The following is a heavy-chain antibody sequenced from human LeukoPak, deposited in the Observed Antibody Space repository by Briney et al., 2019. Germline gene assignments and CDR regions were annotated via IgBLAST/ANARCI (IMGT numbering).Heavy chain of an antibody. Sequence: GGSLRLSCAASGFTFSSYAMSWVRQAPGKGLEWVSAISGSGGSTYYADSVKGRFTISRDNSKNTLYLQMNSLRAEDTAVYYCARDQRYCSSTSCYTPLEYSSSQRAEYFQHWGQGTLVTVSS. CDR1: GFTFSSYA. D-gene: IGHD2-2*02. J-gene: IGHJ1*01. CDR3: ARDQRYCSSTSCYTPLEYSSSQRAEYFQH. V-gene: IGHV3-23*01. CDR2: ISGSGGST.